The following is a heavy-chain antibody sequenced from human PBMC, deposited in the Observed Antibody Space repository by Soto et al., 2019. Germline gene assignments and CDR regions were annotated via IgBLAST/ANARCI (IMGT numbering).Heavy chain of an antibody. CDR3: AKALNPYHEDRGAYYWPQRFDS. V-gene: IGHV3-23*01. D-gene: IGHD3-22*01. CDR1: GFPLSSYA. CDR2: ISGSGSNT. Sequence: PGGSLRLSCAASGFPLSSYAMSSLRGAPGYGLELVSAISGSGSNTNYADSAKGPFFISRAPSTDTLYLQLNALRAEDTAVYYCAKALNPYHEDRGAYYWPQRFDSWGQGALVTVSS. J-gene: IGHJ4*02.